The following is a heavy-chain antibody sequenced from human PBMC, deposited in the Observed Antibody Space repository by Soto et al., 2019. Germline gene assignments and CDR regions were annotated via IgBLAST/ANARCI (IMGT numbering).Heavy chain of an antibody. J-gene: IGHJ6*02. Sequence: EGSLRLSCAASGFTFRSYAMTWVRHEPGMRLDWVAVISYAASNKNYAHSVKGRYTISRDESKNTLYVQMNSGIPKQPAVYSCARDRTAACLMNTADDVGGERTRSP. CDR2: ISYAASNK. V-gene: IGHV3-30-3*01. CDR3: ARDRTAACLMNTADDV. CDR1: GFTFRSYA. D-gene: IGHD6-13*01.